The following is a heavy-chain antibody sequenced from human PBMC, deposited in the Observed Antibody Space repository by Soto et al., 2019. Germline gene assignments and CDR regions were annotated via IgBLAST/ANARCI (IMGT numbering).Heavy chain of an antibody. CDR1: GFTFSPYV. V-gene: IGHV3-30-3*01. CDR2: ISYDGNTE. CDR3: ASVWTAVTTNDAFDV. D-gene: IGHD4-17*01. J-gene: IGHJ3*01. Sequence: QVQLVESGGGVVHPGRSLRLSCVASGFTFSPYVVHWVRQAPGKGLEWVAVISYDGNTEYYADSVKGRFTISRDNSKGTLYLQMNSLRVEDTALYYCASVWTAVTTNDAFDVWGQGTMVTVSS.